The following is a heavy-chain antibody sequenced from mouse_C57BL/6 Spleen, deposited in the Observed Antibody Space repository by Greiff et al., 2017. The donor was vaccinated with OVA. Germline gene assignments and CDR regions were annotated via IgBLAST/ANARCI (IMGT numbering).Heavy chain of an antibody. D-gene: IGHD1-1*01. J-gene: IGHJ4*01. CDR1: GFTFSSYG. Sequence: EVMLAESGGDLVKPGGSLKLSCAASGFTFSSYGMSWVRQTPDKRLEWVATISSGGSYTYYPDSVKGRFTISRDNAKNTLYLQMSSLKSEDTAMYYCARETTVVARAMDYWGQGTSVTVSS. CDR2: ISSGGSYT. CDR3: ARETTVVARAMDY. V-gene: IGHV5-6*02.